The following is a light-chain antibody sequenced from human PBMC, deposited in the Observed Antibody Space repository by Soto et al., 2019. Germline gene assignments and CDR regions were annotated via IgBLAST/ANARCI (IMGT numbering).Light chain of an antibody. CDR1: QSISSSY. V-gene: IGKV3-15*01. CDR3: QHYDNWPIT. CDR2: GAS. J-gene: IGKJ5*01. Sequence: EIVLTQSPATLSLSPGERATLSCRASQSISSSYLVWYQQKPGQAPRLLIYGASTRATGFPARFSGSRSGTEFTLTISSLQSEDFAIYYCQHYDNWPITFGQGTRLEIK.